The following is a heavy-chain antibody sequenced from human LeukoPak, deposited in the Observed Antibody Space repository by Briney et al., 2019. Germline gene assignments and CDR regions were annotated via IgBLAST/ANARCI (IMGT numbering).Heavy chain of an antibody. CDR3: ARDGSEWSRDL. D-gene: IGHD2-15*01. V-gene: IGHV3-21*01. CDR2: ISYDSRSI. J-gene: IGHJ5*02. Sequence: GGSLRLSCEASGFTFSPYGMTWVRQAPGKGLEWVSTISYDSRSIGYADSVKGRFTISRDNAKSSAFLQMNSLRVEDTAVYYCARDGSEWSRDLWGQGTLVTVSS. CDR1: GFTFSPYG.